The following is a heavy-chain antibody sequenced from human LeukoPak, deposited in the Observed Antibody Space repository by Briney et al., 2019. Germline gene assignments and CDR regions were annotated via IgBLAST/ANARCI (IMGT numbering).Heavy chain of an antibody. CDR3: ARDGISLY. V-gene: IGHV3-48*04. CDR2: ISSSSSTI. Sequence: QSGGSLRLSCAASGFTFSSYNMNWVRQAPGKGLEWVSYISSSSSTIYYADSVKGRFTISRDNAKNSLYLQMSSLRAEDTAVYYCARDGISLYWGQGTLVTVSS. D-gene: IGHD2/OR15-2a*01. CDR1: GFTFSSYN. J-gene: IGHJ4*02.